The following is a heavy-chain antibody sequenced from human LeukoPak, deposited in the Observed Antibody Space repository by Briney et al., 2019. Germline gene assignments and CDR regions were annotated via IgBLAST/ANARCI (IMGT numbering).Heavy chain of an antibody. CDR1: GFPFSSYW. CDR2: ISGSGDNT. D-gene: IGHD3-22*01. V-gene: IGHV3-23*01. J-gene: IGHJ4*02. Sequence: GGSLRLSCVASGFPFSSYWMTWVRQAPGKGLEWVSGISGSGDNTYYADSVKGRFTISRDNSKNTLYVQVNSLGTEDTAAYYCAKGSYYDSSGSFYFDYWGQGTLVTVSS. CDR3: AKGSYYDSSGSFYFDY.